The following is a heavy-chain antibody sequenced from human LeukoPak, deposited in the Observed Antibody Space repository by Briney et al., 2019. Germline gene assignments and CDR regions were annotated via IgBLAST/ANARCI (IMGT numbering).Heavy chain of an antibody. D-gene: IGHD5-18*01. CDR3: ARETSQGDTALPRGDDAFDI. CDR1: GFTFSSYA. CDR2: ISSNGGST. Sequence: GGPLRLSCAASGFTFSSYAMHCVRQAPGKGLEYVSAISSNGGSTYYANSVKGRFTISRDNSKNTLYLQMGSLRAEDMAVYYCARETSQGDTALPRGDDAFDIWGQGTMVTVSS. J-gene: IGHJ3*02. V-gene: IGHV3-64*01.